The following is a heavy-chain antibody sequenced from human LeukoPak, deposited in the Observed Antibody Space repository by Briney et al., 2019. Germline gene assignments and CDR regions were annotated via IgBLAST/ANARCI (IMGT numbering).Heavy chain of an antibody. CDR2: IYYSGST. Sequence: NPSETLSLTCAVYGGSFSSYYWSWIRQPPGKGLEWIGYIYYSGSTNYNPSLKSRVTISVDTSKNQFSLKLSSVTAADTAVYYCARRPAHYYGMDVWGQGTTVTVSS. CDR1: GGSFSSYY. J-gene: IGHJ6*02. CDR3: ARRPAHYYGMDV. V-gene: IGHV4-59*08.